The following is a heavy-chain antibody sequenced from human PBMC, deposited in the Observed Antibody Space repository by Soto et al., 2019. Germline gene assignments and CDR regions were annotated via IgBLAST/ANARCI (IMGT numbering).Heavy chain of an antibody. CDR2: INAGNGDT. J-gene: IGHJ4*02. D-gene: IGHD5-18*01. CDR1: GYTFTRFA. CDR3: ARDPTGMGPFDF. V-gene: IGHV1-3*01. Sequence: ASVKVSCKASGYTFTRFAIHWVRQAPGQRLEWMGWINAGNGDTKYSQKFQGRVTFTRDTSANTVYMELSSLRSEDTAVYYCARDPTGMGPFDFWGQGTPVTVSS.